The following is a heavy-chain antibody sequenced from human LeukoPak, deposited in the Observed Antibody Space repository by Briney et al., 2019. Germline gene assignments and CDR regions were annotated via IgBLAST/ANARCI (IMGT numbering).Heavy chain of an antibody. J-gene: IGHJ4*02. Sequence: SETLSLTCTVSGGSISSTTYYWAWIRQPPGKGLEWIGNIYYSGTTYYNPSLKSRVTISVDTSKNQFSLRLTSLTAADTAVYYCARQMDRVGRWGQGTLVTVSS. D-gene: IGHD2-2*03. CDR2: IYYSGTT. CDR3: ARQMDRVGR. V-gene: IGHV4-39*01. CDR1: GGSISSTTYY.